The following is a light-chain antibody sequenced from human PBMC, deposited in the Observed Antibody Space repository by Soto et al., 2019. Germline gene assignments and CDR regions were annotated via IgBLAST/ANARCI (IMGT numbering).Light chain of an antibody. CDR3: QQTYISPPT. CDR1: ETTANY. CDR2: SAS. Sequence: DIQITQSPSSLSASVGDRVTITCRASETTANYLNWYQHKPGKAPKLLIHSASSLQSGVPSRFSGRGSGTDFTLTINSLQPEDFATYSCQQTYISPPTFGGGTKVEIK. V-gene: IGKV1-39*01. J-gene: IGKJ4*01.